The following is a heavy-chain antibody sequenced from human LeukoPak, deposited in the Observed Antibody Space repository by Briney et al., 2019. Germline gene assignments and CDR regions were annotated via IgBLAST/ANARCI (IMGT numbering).Heavy chain of an antibody. D-gene: IGHD6-19*01. Sequence: SETLSLTCTVSGYSISSGYYWGWIRQPPGKGLEWIGSIYHSGSTYYNPSLKSRVTISVDTSKNQFSLKLSSVTAADTAVYYCARGEGIAVAGPDYWGQGTLVTVSS. CDR1: GYSISSGYY. V-gene: IGHV4-38-2*02. CDR2: IYHSGST. J-gene: IGHJ4*02. CDR3: ARGEGIAVAGPDY.